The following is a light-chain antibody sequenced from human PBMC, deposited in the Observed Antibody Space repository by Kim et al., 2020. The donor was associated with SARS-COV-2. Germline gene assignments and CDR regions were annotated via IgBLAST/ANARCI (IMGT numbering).Light chain of an antibody. CDR2: QDS. V-gene: IGLV3-1*01. J-gene: IGLJ3*02. CDR1: KLGDKY. Sequence: VSPGKTASIPCSGDKLGDKYACWYQQKPGQSPVLVIYQDSKRPSGIPERFSGSNSGNTATLTISGTQAMDEADYYCQAWDSSHWVFGGGTQLTVL. CDR3: QAWDSSHWV.